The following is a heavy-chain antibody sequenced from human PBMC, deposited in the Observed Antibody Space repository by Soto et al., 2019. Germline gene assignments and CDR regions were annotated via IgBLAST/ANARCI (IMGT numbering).Heavy chain of an antibody. CDR2: IYYSGST. V-gene: IGHV4-30-4*01. Sequence: QVQLQESGPGLVKPSQTLSLTCTVSGGSISSGDYYWSWIRQPPGKGLEWVGYIYYSGSTYYNPSLNGRVTSSGDTSKNQFSLKLSSVTAADTAVYYCARRGYSYGYLGGFDPWGQGTLVTGSS. CDR1: GGSISSGDYY. CDR3: ARRGYSYGYLGGFDP. D-gene: IGHD5-18*01. J-gene: IGHJ5*02.